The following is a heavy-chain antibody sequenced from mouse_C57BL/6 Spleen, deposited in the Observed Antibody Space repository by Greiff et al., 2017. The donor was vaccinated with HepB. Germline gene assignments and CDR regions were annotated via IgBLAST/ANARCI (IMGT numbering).Heavy chain of an antibody. CDR2: IDPSDSYT. CDR3: ARGDLSGYFDY. J-gene: IGHJ2*01. V-gene: IGHV1-69*01. Sequence: QVQLQQPGAELVMPGASVKLSCKASGYTFTSYWMHWVKQRPGQGLEWIGEIDPSDSYTNYNQKFKGKSTLTVDKSSSTAYMQLSSLTSEDSAVYYCARGDLSGYFDYWGQGTTLTVSS. CDR1: GYTFTSYW. D-gene: IGHD1-1*01.